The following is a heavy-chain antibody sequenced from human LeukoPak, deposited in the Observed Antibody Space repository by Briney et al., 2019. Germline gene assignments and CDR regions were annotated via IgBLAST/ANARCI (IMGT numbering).Heavy chain of an antibody. Sequence: SQTLSPTCTVSGGSISSGSYYWSWIRQPAGKGREWIGRIYTSGSTNYNPSLKSRVTISVDTSKNQFSLKLSSVTAADTAVYYCAARGDYFMGRDYWGQGTLVTVSS. V-gene: IGHV4-61*02. CDR2: IYTSGST. J-gene: IGHJ4*02. CDR1: GGSISSGSYY. CDR3: AARGDYFMGRDY. D-gene: IGHD4-17*01.